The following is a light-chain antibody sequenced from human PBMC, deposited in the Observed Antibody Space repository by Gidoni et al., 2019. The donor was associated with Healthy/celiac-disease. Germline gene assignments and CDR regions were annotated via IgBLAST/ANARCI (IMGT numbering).Light chain of an antibody. J-gene: IGLJ1*01. Sequence: SVLTQPRSGSGAPGQRVTISCTGRSSNIGAGYDVHWYQQLPGTAPKLLIYGHRHRPSGVPYRFSSSRSGTSASLAITGLQAEDEADYYGQSYDISLSVFGTGTKVTV. CDR3: QSYDISLSV. CDR1: SSNIGAGYD. V-gene: IGLV1-40*01. CDR2: GHR.